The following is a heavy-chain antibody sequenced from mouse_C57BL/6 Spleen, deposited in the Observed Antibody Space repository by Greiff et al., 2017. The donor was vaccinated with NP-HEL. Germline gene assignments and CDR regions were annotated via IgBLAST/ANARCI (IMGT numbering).Heavy chain of an antibody. CDR1: GYTFTSYW. V-gene: IGHV1-50*01. D-gene: IGHD2-1*01. CDR3: ARRNYIYYYAMDY. Sequence: QVQLQQPGAELVKPGASVKLSCKASGYTFTSYWMQWVKQRPGQGLEWIGEIDPSDSYTTYNQKFKGKATLTVDTSSSTAYMQLSSLTSEDAAVDYCARRNYIYYYAMDYWGQGTSVTVSS. J-gene: IGHJ4*01. CDR2: IDPSDSYT.